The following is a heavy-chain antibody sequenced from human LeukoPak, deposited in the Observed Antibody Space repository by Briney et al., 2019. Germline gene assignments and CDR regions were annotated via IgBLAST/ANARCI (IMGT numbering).Heavy chain of an antibody. J-gene: IGHJ4*02. D-gene: IGHD2-8*02. CDR2: VSPDGRST. Sequence: GGSLRLSCSASGFIFNNYWMHWFRQAPGKGLVWISRVSPDGRSTNYADSVKGRFTISRDNAKNTLYLQMNSLSAEDTAIYYCAKVDGTGNSVFDYWGQGTLVPVSS. CDR1: GFIFNNYW. V-gene: IGHV3-74*01. CDR3: AKVDGTGNSVFDY.